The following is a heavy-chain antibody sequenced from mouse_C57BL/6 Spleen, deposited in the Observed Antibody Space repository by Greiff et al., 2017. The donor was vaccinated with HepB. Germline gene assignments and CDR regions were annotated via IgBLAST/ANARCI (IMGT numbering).Heavy chain of an antibody. CDR2: INPSTGGT. V-gene: IGHV1-42*01. Sequence: VQLQQSGPELVKPGASVKISCKASGYSFTGYYMNWVKQSPEKSLEWIGEINPSTGGTTYNQKFKAKATLTVDKSSSTAYMQLKSLTSEDSAVYYCAREGRDDGSFAYWGQGTLVTVSA. D-gene: IGHD2-3*01. CDR3: AREGRDDGSFAY. CDR1: GYSFTGYY. J-gene: IGHJ3*01.